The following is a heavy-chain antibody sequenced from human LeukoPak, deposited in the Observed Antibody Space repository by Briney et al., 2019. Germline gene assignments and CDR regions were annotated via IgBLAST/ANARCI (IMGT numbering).Heavy chain of an antibody. J-gene: IGHJ3*02. CDR3: ARDCGSDCSQAFDI. V-gene: IGHV3-7*05. CDR1: GFTFSNYW. Sequence: GGSLRLSCAASGFTFSNYWMSWVRQAPGKGLERVADIKQDGTQKYYMDSVEGRFTISRDNAKNSLYLQMNGLRVEDTAVYYCARDCGSDCSQAFDIWGQGTMVTVSS. CDR2: IKQDGTQK. D-gene: IGHD2-21*02.